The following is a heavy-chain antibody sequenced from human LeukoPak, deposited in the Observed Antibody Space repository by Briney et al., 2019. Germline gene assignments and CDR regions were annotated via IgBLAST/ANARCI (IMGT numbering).Heavy chain of an antibody. CDR3: ASKWVTYYYNSSYYHYPTDVFDI. CDR1: GYTFTSYY. Sequence: ASEKVSCKASGYTFTSYYMHCVRHAPGHGLEWMGIINPSGVSTSYAQKFQGRVTMTRDMTTSTVYMGLSWMRSDDTAVYYCASKWVTYYYNSSYYHYPTDVFDIWGEGTMVTVSS. D-gene: IGHD3-22*01. J-gene: IGHJ3*02. CDR2: INPSGVST. V-gene: IGHV1-46*01.